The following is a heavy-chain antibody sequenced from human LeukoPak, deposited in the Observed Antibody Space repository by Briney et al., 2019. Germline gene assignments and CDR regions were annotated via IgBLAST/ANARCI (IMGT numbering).Heavy chain of an antibody. Sequence: GGSLRLSCAASGFTFSAYSMNWVRQAPGKGLEWVSFISASSSYINYADSVKGRFTISRDNAKNSLYLHMNSLRAEDTAVYYCARHSTGTTTDAFDIWGQGTMDCVSS. D-gene: IGHD1-1*01. CDR2: ISASSSYI. V-gene: IGHV3-21*01. CDR1: GFTFSAYS. J-gene: IGHJ3*02. CDR3: ARHSTGTTTDAFDI.